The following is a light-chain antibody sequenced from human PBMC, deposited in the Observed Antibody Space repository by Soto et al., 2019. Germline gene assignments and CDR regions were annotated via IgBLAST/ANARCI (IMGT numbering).Light chain of an antibody. CDR3: SSYTSSSTYV. J-gene: IGLJ1*01. CDR2: EVS. V-gene: IGLV2-14*01. Sequence: QSALTQPASVSGSPGQSITISCTGTSNAVGGYNYVSWYQQHPGKAPKLIIYEVSNRPSGVSNRFSGSKSGNTASLTISGLQAEDEADYYCSSYTSSSTYVFGTGTKVTVL. CDR1: SNAVGGYNY.